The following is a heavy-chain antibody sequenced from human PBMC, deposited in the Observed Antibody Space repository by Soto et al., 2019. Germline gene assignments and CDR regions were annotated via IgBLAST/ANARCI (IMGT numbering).Heavy chain of an antibody. CDR2: ISYDGSNK. Sequence: GGSLRLSCAASGFTFSSYGMHWVRQAPGKGLEWVAVISYDGSNKYYADSVKGRFTISRDNSKNTLYLQMNSLRAEDTAVYYCARDKGRSPLDYWGQGTLVTVSS. V-gene: IGHV3-30*03. J-gene: IGHJ4*02. D-gene: IGHD2-15*01. CDR3: ARDKGRSPLDY. CDR1: GFTFSSYG.